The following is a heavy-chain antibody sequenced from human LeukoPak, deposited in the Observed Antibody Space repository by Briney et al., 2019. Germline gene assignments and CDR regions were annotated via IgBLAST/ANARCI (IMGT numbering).Heavy chain of an antibody. CDR2: ISTSSVYI. V-gene: IGHV3-21*01. CDR1: GFTFSSYS. J-gene: IGHJ4*02. Sequence: GGSLRLSCAASGFTFSSYSMSWVRQAPGKGLEWVSYISTSSVYIYYADSVKGRFTISRDNAKNSLYLQMNSLRAEDTAVYYCARVMTGYSVLDYWGQGTLVTVSS. CDR3: ARVMTGYSVLDY. D-gene: IGHD3-9*01.